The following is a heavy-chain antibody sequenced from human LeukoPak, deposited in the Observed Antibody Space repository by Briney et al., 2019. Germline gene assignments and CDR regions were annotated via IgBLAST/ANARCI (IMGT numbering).Heavy chain of an antibody. D-gene: IGHD3-9*01. CDR2: ISSSSSYI. CDR3: ARERRYYDILTGYLYYYYYGMDV. Sequence: PGGSLRLSCTASGFTFSSYAMNWVRQAPGKGLEWVSSISSSSSYIYYADSVKGRFTISRDNAKNSLYLQMNSLRAEDTAVYYCARERRYYDILTGYLYYYYYGMDVWGQGTTVTVSS. V-gene: IGHV3-21*01. J-gene: IGHJ6*02. CDR1: GFTFSSYA.